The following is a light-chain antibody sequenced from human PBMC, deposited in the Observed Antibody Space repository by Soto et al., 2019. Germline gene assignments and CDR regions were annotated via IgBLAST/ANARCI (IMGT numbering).Light chain of an antibody. CDR1: SSDVGDYNS. Sequence: QSVLTQPASVSGSPGQSITISCTGTSSDVGDYNSVSWYQQHPGKAPKLMIYEVSNRPSGVSNRFSGSKSGNTASLTISGLQAEDEAEYDCSSYTSSNTLVFGGGTKRTVL. J-gene: IGLJ3*02. CDR3: SSYTSSNTLV. V-gene: IGLV2-14*01. CDR2: EVS.